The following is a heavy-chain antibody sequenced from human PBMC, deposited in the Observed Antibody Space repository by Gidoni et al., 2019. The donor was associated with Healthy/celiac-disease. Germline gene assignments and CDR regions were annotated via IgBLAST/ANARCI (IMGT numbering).Heavy chain of an antibody. CDR1: GFTFSSYA. V-gene: IGHV3-30-3*01. Sequence: QVQLVESGGGVVQPGGSLRLSWAASGFTFSSYAMHWVRQAPGKGLEWVAFISYDGSNKYYADSVKGRFTISRDNSKNTLYLQMNSLRAEDTAVYYCARDLSWQPGGYWGQGTLVTVS. CDR2: ISYDGSNK. D-gene: IGHD3-16*02. J-gene: IGHJ4*02. CDR3: ARDLSWQPGGY.